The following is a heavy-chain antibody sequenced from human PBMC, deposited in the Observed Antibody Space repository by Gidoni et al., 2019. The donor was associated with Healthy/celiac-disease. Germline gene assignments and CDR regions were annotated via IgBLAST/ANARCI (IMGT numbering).Heavy chain of an antibody. Sequence: QLQLQESGPGLVKPSETLSLTCTVSGGSISSSSYYWGWIRQPPGKGLEWIGSIYYSGSTYYNPSLKSRVTISVDTSKNQFSLKLSSVTAADTAVYYCARHGLGIGDWFDPWGQGTLVTVSS. CDR1: GGSISSSSYY. D-gene: IGHD7-27*01. CDR3: ARHGLGIGDWFDP. CDR2: IYYSGST. V-gene: IGHV4-39*01. J-gene: IGHJ5*02.